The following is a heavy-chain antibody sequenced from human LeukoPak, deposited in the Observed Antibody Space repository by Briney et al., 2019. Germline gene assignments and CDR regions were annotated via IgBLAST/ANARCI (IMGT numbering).Heavy chain of an antibody. V-gene: IGHV1-18*01. J-gene: IGHJ6*02. CDR2: ISTYDGDT. CDR3: ATEDCVSGGSCYHYNYGMDV. Sequence: ASVKVSCKASGYTFTTYGITWVRQAPGQGLEWMGWISTYDGDTNYAQKLQGGVTMTTDTSTNTAYMELRSLRSDDTAVYYCATEDCVSGGSCYHYNYGMDVWGQGTTVTVSS. CDR1: GYTFTTYG. D-gene: IGHD2-15*01.